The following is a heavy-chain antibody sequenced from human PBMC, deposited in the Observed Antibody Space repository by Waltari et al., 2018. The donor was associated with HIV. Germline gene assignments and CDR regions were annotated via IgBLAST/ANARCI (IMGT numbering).Heavy chain of an antibody. Sequence: QVQVVQSGAEVKKPGASVKVSCKVSGYTLTELSMHWVRQAPGKGLEWMGGFVPEAGETIYTQKFQGRVTMTEDTSTDTAYMELSSLRSEDTAVYYCASGDRYYGTVGSSGFDPWGQGTLVTVSS. J-gene: IGHJ5*02. CDR2: FVPEAGET. D-gene: IGHD2-21*01. CDR3: ASGDRYYGTVGSSGFDP. CDR1: GYTLTELS. V-gene: IGHV1-24*01.